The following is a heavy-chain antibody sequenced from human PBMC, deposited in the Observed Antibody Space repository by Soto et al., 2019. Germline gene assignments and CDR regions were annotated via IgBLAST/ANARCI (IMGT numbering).Heavy chain of an antibody. J-gene: IGHJ6*03. D-gene: IGHD6-19*01. CDR2: IIPILGIA. CDR3: ARASTSLAVAGPYYYYYMDV. Sequence: SVKVSCKASGGTFSSYTISWVRQAPGQGLEWMGRIIPILGIANYAQKFQGRVTITADKSTSTAYMELSSLRSEDTAVYYCARASTSLAVAGPYYYYYMDVWGKGTTVTVSS. CDR1: GGTFSSYT. V-gene: IGHV1-69*02.